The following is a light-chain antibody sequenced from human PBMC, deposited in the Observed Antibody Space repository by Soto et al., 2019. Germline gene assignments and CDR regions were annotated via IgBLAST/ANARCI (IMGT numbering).Light chain of an antibody. Sequence: EIILTQSPASLSVSPGERATLSCRASQSVNNNLAWYQQKPGQAPRLLIYGASTRAIGIAGRFRGSGAGTEFTLPITRVPSDDFAVYFGQQYNNLPPATIGQGTKLENK. J-gene: IGKJ2*01. CDR2: GAS. V-gene: IGKV3-15*01. CDR3: QQYNNLPPAT. CDR1: QSVNNN.